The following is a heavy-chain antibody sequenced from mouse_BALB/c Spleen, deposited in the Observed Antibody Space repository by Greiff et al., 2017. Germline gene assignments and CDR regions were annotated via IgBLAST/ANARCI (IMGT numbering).Heavy chain of an antibody. CDR1: GYTFTSYW. V-gene: IGHV1-7*01. CDR3: ARKGGMITTDFSYYFDY. CDR2: INPSTGYT. D-gene: IGHD2-4*01. J-gene: IGHJ2*01. Sequence: QVHVKQSGAELAKPGASVKMSCKASGYTFTSYWMHWVKQRPGQGLEWIGYINPSTGYTEYNQKFKDKATLTADKSSSTAYMQLSSLTSEDSAVYYCARKGGMITTDFSYYFDYWGQGTTLTVSS.